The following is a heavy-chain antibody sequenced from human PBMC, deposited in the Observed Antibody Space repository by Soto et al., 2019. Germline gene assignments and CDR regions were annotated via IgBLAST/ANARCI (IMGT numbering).Heavy chain of an antibody. CDR3: ARRQGRTNRYGYYYMDV. J-gene: IGHJ6*03. V-gene: IGHV5-51*01. D-gene: IGHD5-18*01. Sequence: PGESLKISCKGSGYSFTSYWIGWVRQMPGKGLEWMGIIYPGDSDTRYSPSFQGQVTISADKSISTAYLQWSSLKASDTAMYYCARRQGRTNRYGYYYMDVWGKGTTVTVSS. CDR1: GYSFTSYW. CDR2: IYPGDSDT.